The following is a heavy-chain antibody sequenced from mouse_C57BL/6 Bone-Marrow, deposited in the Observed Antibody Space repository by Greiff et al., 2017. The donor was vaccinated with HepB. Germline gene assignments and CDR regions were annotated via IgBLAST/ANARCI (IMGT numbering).Heavy chain of an antibody. CDR1: GYTFTDYN. CDR2: INPNNGGT. CDR3: ARAGYWYFDV. J-gene: IGHJ1*03. Sequence: VQLKESGPELVKPGASVKMSCKASGYTFTDYNMHWVKQSHGKSLEWIGYINPNNGGTSYNQKFKGKATLTVNKSSSTAYMELRSLTSEDSAVYYCARAGYWYFDVWGTGTTVTVSS. V-gene: IGHV1-22*01.